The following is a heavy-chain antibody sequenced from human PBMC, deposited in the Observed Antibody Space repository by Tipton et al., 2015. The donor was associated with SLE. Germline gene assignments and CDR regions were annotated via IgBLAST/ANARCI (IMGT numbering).Heavy chain of an antibody. CDR2: IKSVGSSI. D-gene: IGHD5-24*01. V-gene: IGHV3-74*01. J-gene: IGHJ4*02. CDR1: GFTFSSYW. CDR3: ARDSDGYPDY. Sequence: SLRLSCAASGFTFSSYWIHWVRQAPGKGLVWVSRIKSVGSSIKYADSVKGRFTISTDKAKKTVYLQMNSLRAEDTAVYYCARDSDGYPDYWGQGTLVTVSS.